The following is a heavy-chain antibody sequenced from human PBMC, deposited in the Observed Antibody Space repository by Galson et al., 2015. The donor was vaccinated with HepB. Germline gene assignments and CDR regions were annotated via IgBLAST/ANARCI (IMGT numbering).Heavy chain of an antibody. Sequence: SVKVSCKASGYTFTGYYMRWVRQAPGQGLEWMGWINPNSGGTNYAQKFQGWVTMTRDTSASTAYMELSSLRSEDTAVYYCVRDFDYYDSSGYYYDPHYYYYYGMDVWGQGTTVTVSS. V-gene: IGHV1-2*04. D-gene: IGHD3-22*01. CDR1: GYTFTGYY. J-gene: IGHJ6*02. CDR2: INPNSGGT. CDR3: VRDFDYYDSSGYYYDPHYYYYYGMDV.